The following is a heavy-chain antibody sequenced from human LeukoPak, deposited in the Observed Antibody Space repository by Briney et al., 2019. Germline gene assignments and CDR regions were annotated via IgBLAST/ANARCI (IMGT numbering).Heavy chain of an antibody. V-gene: IGHV3-74*01. CDR3: ARDGGDYTNYYYYYYMDV. Sequence: GGSLRLSCAGSGFSFSSDWMHWVRQTPGEGLVWVSRIKYDGTSTTYADSVKGRFTISRDNAKNTLYLQMNSLRAEDTAVYYCARDGGDYTNYYYYYYMDVWGKGTTVTVSS. CDR2: IKYDGTST. D-gene: IGHD4-17*01. J-gene: IGHJ6*03. CDR1: GFSFSSDW.